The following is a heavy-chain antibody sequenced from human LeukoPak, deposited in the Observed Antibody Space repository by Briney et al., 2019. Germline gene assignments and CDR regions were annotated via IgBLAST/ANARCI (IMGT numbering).Heavy chain of an antibody. CDR1: GFTVSSNY. D-gene: IGHD2-2*01. Sequence: GSLRLSCAASGFTVSSNYMSWVSQPPGKGLEWIGEINHSGSTNYNPSLKSRVTISVDTSKNQFSLKLSSVTAADTAVYYCARGKSDIVVVPGKSGPPHQYYFDYWGQGTLVTVSS. V-gene: IGHV4-34*01. CDR2: INHSGST. CDR3: ARGKSDIVVVPGKSGPPHQYYFDY. J-gene: IGHJ4*02.